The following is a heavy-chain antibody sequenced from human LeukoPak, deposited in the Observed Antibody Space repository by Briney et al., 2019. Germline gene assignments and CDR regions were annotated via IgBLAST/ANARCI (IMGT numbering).Heavy chain of an antibody. V-gene: IGHV3-21*01. Sequence: GGSLRLSCAVSGLNFPSAWTNRVRQAPGKGLEWVSSISSSSSYIYYADSVKGRFTISRDNAKNSLYLQMNSLRAEDTAVYYCARYSSGWYDYWGQGTLVTDSS. D-gene: IGHD6-19*01. J-gene: IGHJ4*02. CDR1: GLNFPSAW. CDR2: ISSSSSYI. CDR3: ARYSSGWYDY.